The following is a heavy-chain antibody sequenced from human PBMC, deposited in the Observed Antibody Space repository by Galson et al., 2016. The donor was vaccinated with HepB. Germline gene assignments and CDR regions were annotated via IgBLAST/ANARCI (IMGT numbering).Heavy chain of an antibody. V-gene: IGHV3-73*01. CDR2: IRSKANSFAT. CDR1: GFTFSGSS. J-gene: IGHJ6*02. D-gene: IGHD2-21*01. Sequence: SLRLSCAASGFTFSGSSMHWVRQASGKGLEWVGHIRSKANSFATAYTASVKSRFTISRDDSKNTAYLQMSSLKTEDTAIYYCTGSLKAYCSGKKCHTDSYDYGMDAWGLGTTVIVSS. CDR3: TGSLKAYCSGKKCHTDSYDYGMDA.